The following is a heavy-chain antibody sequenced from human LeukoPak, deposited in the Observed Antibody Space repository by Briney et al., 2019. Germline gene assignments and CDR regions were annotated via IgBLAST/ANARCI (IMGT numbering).Heavy chain of an antibody. CDR3: AKEVPPITIFGVATYFDY. D-gene: IGHD3-3*01. Sequence: PGGSLRLSCAASGFTFSSYAMSWVRQAPGKGLEWVSAISGGGGSTYYADSVKGRFTISRDNSKNTLYLQMNSLRAEDTAVYYCAKEVPPITIFGVATYFDYWGQGTLVTVSS. CDR2: ISGGGGST. CDR1: GFTFSSYA. J-gene: IGHJ4*02. V-gene: IGHV3-23*01.